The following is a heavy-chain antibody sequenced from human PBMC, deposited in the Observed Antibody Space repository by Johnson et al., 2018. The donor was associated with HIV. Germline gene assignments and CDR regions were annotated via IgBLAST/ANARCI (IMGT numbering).Heavy chain of an antibody. D-gene: IGHD5-12*01. CDR3: ARGRFPEYIDIASGAFDI. Sequence: QMLLVESGGGVVQPGRSLRLSCAASGFTFSSYGMHWVRQAPGKGREWVAVIWYDGSNKYYADSVKGRFTISRDNSKNTLYLQMNSLRAEDTAVYYCARGRFPEYIDIASGAFDIWGQGTMVTVSS. CDR2: IWYDGSNK. V-gene: IGHV3-33*01. CDR1: GFTFSSYG. J-gene: IGHJ3*02.